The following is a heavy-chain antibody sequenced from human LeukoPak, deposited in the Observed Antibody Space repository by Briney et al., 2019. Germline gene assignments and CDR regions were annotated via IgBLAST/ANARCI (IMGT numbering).Heavy chain of an antibody. V-gene: IGHV3-7*01. CDR3: ARDDDWNYEDY. CDR2: IKQDGSEK. J-gene: IGHJ4*02. Sequence: GGSLRLSCAASGFTFSSHWMHWVRQAPGKGLQWVANIKQDGSEKYYVDSVKGRFTISRDNAKKSLYLQMNSLRAEDTAVHYCARDDDWNYEDYWGQGTLVTVSS. CDR1: GFTFSSHW. D-gene: IGHD1-7*01.